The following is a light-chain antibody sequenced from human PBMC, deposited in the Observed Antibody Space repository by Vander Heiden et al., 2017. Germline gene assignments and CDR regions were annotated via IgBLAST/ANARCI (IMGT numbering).Light chain of an antibody. CDR3: QQYYTTPHT. Sequence: DLVMTQSPAPLAVSLGERATINCKSSQSVLHSSNNKNYLAWYQQKPGQPPKLLIYWASTRESGVPDRFSGSGSGTDFTLAISSLQAEDVAVYYCQQYYTTPHTFGQGTKLEIK. CDR1: QSVLHSSNNKNY. V-gene: IGKV4-1*01. CDR2: WAS. J-gene: IGKJ2*01.